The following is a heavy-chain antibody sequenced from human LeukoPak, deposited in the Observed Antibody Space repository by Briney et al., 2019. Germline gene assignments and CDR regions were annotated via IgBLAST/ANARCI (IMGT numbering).Heavy chain of an antibody. CDR3: ARGGLGGGSCGWDNWFDP. V-gene: IGHV3-21*06. CDR1: GFTFSSYN. J-gene: IGHJ5*02. Sequence: GGSLRLSCAASGFTFSSYNMNWVRQAPGKGPEWVSSITSSSSYIYYADSVKGRFTISRDNAKNSLYLQMDSLRVEDTPVYYCARGGLGGGSCGWDNWFDPWGQGTLVTVSS. CDR2: ITSSSSYI. D-gene: IGHD2-15*01.